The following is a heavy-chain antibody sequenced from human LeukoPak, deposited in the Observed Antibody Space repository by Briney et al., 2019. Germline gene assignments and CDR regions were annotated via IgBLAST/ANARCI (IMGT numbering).Heavy chain of an antibody. D-gene: IGHD3-3*01. CDR3: ARAPLYDFWSGSFDY. Sequence: SETLSLTCTVSGYSISSGYYWGWIRQPPGKGLEWIGSIYYSGSTYYNPSLKSRVTISVDTSKNQFSLKLSSVTAADTAVYYCARAPLYDFWSGSFDYWGQGTLVTVSS. CDR2: IYYSGST. CDR1: GYSISSGYY. V-gene: IGHV4-38-2*02. J-gene: IGHJ4*02.